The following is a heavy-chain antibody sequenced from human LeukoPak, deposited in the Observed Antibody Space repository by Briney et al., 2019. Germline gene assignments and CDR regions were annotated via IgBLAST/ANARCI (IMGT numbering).Heavy chain of an antibody. Sequence: GGSLRLSCAASGFTFSDYYMSWIRQAPGKGLEWVSYISSSGSTIYYADSVKGRFTISRDNAKNSLYLQMNSLRAEDTAVYYCARDYVEWSNYYDYVWGSYRYNDYWGQGTLVTVSS. CDR2: ISSSGSTI. J-gene: IGHJ4*02. D-gene: IGHD3-16*02. CDR3: ARDYVEWSNYYDYVWGSYRYNDY. V-gene: IGHV3-11*01. CDR1: GFTFSDYY.